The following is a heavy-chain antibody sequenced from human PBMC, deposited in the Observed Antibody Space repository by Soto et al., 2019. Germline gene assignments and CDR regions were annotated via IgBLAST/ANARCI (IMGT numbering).Heavy chain of an antibody. CDR1: GFPFNNYG. CDR3: AREDSIIIPAVSDF. V-gene: IGHV3-21*04. J-gene: IGHJ4*02. CDR2: VSKSDYT. D-gene: IGHD2-2*01. Sequence: VGSLRLSCVVYGFPFNNYGINWVRQAPGKGLEWVSTVSKSDYTYYSDLVRGRFTISRDNAKNTVSLQMNTLRAEDTAVYFCAREDSIIIPAVSDFWGQGTLVTVSS.